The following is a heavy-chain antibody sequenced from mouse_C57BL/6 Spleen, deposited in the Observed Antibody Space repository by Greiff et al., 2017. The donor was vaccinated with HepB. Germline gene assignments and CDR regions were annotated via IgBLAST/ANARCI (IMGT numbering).Heavy chain of an antibody. CDR2: FHPYNDDT. CDR3: ALGTTGVAFDY. V-gene: IGHV1-47*01. Sequence: VKLMESGAELVKPGASVKMSCKASGYTFTTYPIEWVKQNHGKSLEWIGNFHPYNDDTKYNEKFKGKATLTVEKSSSTVYLELSRLTSDDSAVYYCALGTTGVAFDYWGQGTTLTVSS. CDR1: GYTFTTYP. J-gene: IGHJ2*01. D-gene: IGHD1-1*01.